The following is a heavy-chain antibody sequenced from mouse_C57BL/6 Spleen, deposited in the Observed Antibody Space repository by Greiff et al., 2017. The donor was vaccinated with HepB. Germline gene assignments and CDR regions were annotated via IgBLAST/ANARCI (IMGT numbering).Heavy chain of an antibody. V-gene: IGHV1-4*01. D-gene: IGHD2-4*01. CDR2: INPSSGYT. Sequence: QVQLKESGAELARPGASVKMSCKASGYTFTSYTMHWVKQRPGQGLEWIGYINPSSGYTKYNQKFKDKATLTADKSSSTAYMQLSSLTSEDSAVYYCARGGDYDDWYFDVWGTGTTVTVSS. CDR3: ARGGDYDDWYFDV. CDR1: GYTFTSYT. J-gene: IGHJ1*03.